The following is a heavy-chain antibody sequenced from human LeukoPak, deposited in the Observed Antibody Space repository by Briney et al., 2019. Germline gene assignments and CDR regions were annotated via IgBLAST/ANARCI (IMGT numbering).Heavy chain of an antibody. CDR2: INPNSGGT. J-gene: IGHJ4*02. Sequence: ASVKVSCKASGYTFTGYYMHWVRQAHGQGLEWMGWINPNSGGTNYAQKFQGRVTITADKSTSTAYMELSSLRSEDTAVYYCAKELDIVATIGVYWGQGTLVTVSS. V-gene: IGHV1-2*02. CDR1: GYTFTGYY. D-gene: IGHD5-12*01. CDR3: AKELDIVATIGVY.